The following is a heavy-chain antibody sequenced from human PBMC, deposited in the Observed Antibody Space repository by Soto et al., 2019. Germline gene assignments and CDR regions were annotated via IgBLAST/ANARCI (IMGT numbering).Heavy chain of an antibody. CDR3: ARGYVKYCSGGSCPTGWFDP. Sequence: TSETLSLTCTVSGGSISSGGYYWSWIRQHPGKGLGWIGYIYYSGSTYYNPSLKSRVTISVDTSKNQFSLKLSSVTAADTAVYYCARGYVKYCSGGSCPTGWFDPWGQGTLVTVSS. CDR1: GGSISSGGYY. J-gene: IGHJ5*02. V-gene: IGHV4-31*03. CDR2: IYYSGST. D-gene: IGHD2-15*01.